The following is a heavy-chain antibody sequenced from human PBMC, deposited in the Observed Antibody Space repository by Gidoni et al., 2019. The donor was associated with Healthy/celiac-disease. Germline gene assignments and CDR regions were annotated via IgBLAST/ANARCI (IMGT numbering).Heavy chain of an antibody. Sequence: QITLKESGPTLVKPTQTLSLTCTFSGFSLSTSGVGVCWYRQPPGKALAWLALIYWDDDKRYSPSLKSGLTITKDTSKKQVVLKMTNMDPVDTATYYCAHSPSSGYLLDYWGQGTLVTVSS. J-gene: IGHJ4*02. V-gene: IGHV2-5*02. D-gene: IGHD5-18*01. CDR1: GFSLSTSGVG. CDR3: AHSPSSGYLLDY. CDR2: IYWDDDK.